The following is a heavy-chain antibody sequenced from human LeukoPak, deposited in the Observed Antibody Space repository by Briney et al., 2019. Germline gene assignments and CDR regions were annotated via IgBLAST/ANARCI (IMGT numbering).Heavy chain of an antibody. D-gene: IGHD2-21*01. Sequence: GGSLRLSCAASGITFSHHGMDWVRQAPGKGLEWVAGIQYDGSIKFYLDSVKGRFTISRDNSKNTLDLQMNSLRFEDTAVYFCVQGGQYTRAYSDAFGLWGQGTMVTVSS. CDR3: VQGGQYTRAYSDAFGL. CDR2: IQYDGSIK. CDR1: GITFSHHG. J-gene: IGHJ3*01. V-gene: IGHV3-30*03.